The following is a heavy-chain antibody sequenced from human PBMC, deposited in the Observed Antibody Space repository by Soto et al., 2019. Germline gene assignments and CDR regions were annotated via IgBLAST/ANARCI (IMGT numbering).Heavy chain of an antibody. CDR2: IYYSGST. CDR3: ARGRITIFGVVTNDAFDI. J-gene: IGHJ3*02. D-gene: IGHD3-3*01. CDR1: CGSISSGDYY. Sequence: PSETLSLTCTVSCGSISSGDYYWSWIRQPPGKGLEWIGYIYYSGSTYYNPSLKSRVTISVDTSKNQFSLKLSSVTAADTAVYYCARGRITIFGVVTNDAFDIWGQGTMVTVS. V-gene: IGHV4-30-4*01.